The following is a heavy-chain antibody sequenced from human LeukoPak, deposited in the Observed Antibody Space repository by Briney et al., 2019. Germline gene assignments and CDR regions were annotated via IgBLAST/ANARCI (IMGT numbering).Heavy chain of an antibody. D-gene: IGHD3-22*01. Sequence: SETLSLTCTVSGGSIGSYYWSWIRQPPGKGLEWIGYIYYSGSTNYNPSLKSRVTISVDTSKNQFSLKLSSVTAADTAVYYCARIISGYYYYFDYWGQGTLVTVSS. J-gene: IGHJ4*02. CDR1: GGSIGSYY. CDR2: IYYSGST. V-gene: IGHV4-59*01. CDR3: ARIISGYYYYFDY.